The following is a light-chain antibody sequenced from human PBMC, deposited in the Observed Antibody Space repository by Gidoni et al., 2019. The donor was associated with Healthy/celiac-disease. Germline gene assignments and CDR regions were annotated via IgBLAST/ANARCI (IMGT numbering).Light chain of an antibody. Sequence: DIQMTQSPSTLSASVGDRVTITCRASQRISSWLAWYQQQPGKAPKLLIYDASSLESGVPSRFSGSGSGTEFPLTISSLQPDDFATYYGQQYNSLFTFGPGTKVDIK. CDR2: DAS. V-gene: IGKV1-5*01. CDR1: QRISSW. CDR3: QQYNSLFT. J-gene: IGKJ3*01.